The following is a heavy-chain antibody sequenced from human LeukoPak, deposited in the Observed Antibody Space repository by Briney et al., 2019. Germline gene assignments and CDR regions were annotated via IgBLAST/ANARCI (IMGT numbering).Heavy chain of an antibody. D-gene: IGHD5-12*01. CDR3: ARDPGDSGYDWPFVY. J-gene: IGHJ4*02. V-gene: IGHV6-1*01. CDR2: TYYRTNWYN. CDR1: GDSVSSNSAA. Sequence: SQTLSLTCAISGDSVSSNSAAWNWITPSPSRGLEGLGNTYYRTNWYNSYTISVTSRITINPNTSKNQFSLQLNSVTPEDTAVYYCARDPGDSGYDWPFVYWGQGTLVTVSS.